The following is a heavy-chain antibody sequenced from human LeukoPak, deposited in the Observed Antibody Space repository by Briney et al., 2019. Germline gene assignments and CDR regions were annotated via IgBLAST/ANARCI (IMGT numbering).Heavy chain of an antibody. CDR2: IIPIFGTA. Sequence: GASVKVSCKASGYTFTGYYMHWARQAPGQGLEWMGGIIPIFGTANYAQKFQGRVTITADESTSTAYMELSSLRSEDTAVYYCARDRSSGYYFGYWGQGTLVTVSS. CDR1: GYTFTGYY. V-gene: IGHV1-69*13. D-gene: IGHD3-22*01. J-gene: IGHJ4*02. CDR3: ARDRSSGYYFGY.